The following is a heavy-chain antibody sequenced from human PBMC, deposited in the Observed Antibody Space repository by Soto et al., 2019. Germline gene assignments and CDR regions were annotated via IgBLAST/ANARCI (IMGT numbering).Heavy chain of an antibody. Sequence: QLQLQESGPGLVKPSETLSLTCTVSGGSISSSNYYWGWIRQPPGKGLEWIGSIDYSGSTAYNPSLKSRVKLSVDTSNNQFSLNLSSVTAADTAVYYCARSVVRGVGYTLPFDYSGQGTLVTVSS. D-gene: IGHD3-10*01. CDR1: GGSISSSNYY. V-gene: IGHV4-39*01. CDR2: IDYSGST. J-gene: IGHJ4*02. CDR3: ARSVVRGVGYTLPFDY.